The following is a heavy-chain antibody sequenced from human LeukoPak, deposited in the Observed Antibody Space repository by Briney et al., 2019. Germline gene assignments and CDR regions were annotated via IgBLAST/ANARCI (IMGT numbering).Heavy chain of an antibody. CDR1: GYTFTGYS. CDR3: ARDRLAAGGSGA. V-gene: IGHV1-2*06. Sequence: GASVKVSCMASGYTFTGYSMHWVRQAPGQGPEWMGRINPNSGGTNYAQKFQGRVTMTRDTSISTAYMELSSLRSDDTAVYYCARDRLAAGGSGAWGQGTLVTVSS. J-gene: IGHJ5*02. D-gene: IGHD6-13*01. CDR2: INPNSGGT.